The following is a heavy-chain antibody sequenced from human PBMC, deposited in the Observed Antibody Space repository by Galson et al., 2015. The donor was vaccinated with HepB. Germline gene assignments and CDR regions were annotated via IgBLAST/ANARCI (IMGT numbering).Heavy chain of an antibody. CDR2: IKSKTDGGTT. J-gene: IGHJ1*01. V-gene: IGHV3-15*01. Sequence: SLRLSCAASGFTFRKGWMSWVRQAPGKGLEWVGRIKSKTDGGTTDCAAPVKGRFTISRDDSKNTLYLQMNSLKTEDTAVYYCTTDNDRAAHRYWGPGTLVTVSS. CDR1: GFTFRKGW. D-gene: IGHD6-6*01. CDR3: TTDNDRAAHRY.